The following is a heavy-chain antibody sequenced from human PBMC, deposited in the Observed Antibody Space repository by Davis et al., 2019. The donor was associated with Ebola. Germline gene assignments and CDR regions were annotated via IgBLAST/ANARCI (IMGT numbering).Heavy chain of an antibody. CDR2: ISSSSSYI. V-gene: IGHV3-21*04. D-gene: IGHD3-10*01. J-gene: IGHJ5*02. CDR3: AKDFYGSGSYIDA. CDR1: GFTFSSYS. Sequence: GESLKISCAASGFTFSSYSMNWVRQAPGKGLEWVSSISSSSSYIYYADSVKGRFTISRDNAKDSLYLQMNSLRTEDTAFYYCAKDFYGSGSYIDAWGQGTLVAVSS.